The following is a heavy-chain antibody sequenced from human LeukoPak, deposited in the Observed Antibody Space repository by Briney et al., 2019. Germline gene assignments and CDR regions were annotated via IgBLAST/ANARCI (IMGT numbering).Heavy chain of an antibody. CDR2: ISAYNGNT. CDR1: GYTFTSYG. D-gene: IGHD6-19*01. Sequence: HVASVKVSCTASGYTFTSYGISWVRQAPGQGLEWMGWISAYNGNTNYAQKLQGRVTMTTDTSTSTAYMELRSLRSEDTAVYYCARPERRWNSSGWYYFDYWGQGTLVTVSS. V-gene: IGHV1-18*01. CDR3: ARPERRWNSSGWYYFDY. J-gene: IGHJ4*02.